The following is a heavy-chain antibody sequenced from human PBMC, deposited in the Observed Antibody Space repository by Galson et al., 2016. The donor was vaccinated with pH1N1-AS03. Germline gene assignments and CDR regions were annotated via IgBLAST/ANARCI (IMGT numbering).Heavy chain of an antibody. D-gene: IGHD2-2*01. V-gene: IGHV4-59*01. J-gene: IGHJ6*02. CDR1: GGSISGYY. CDR3: ARSIPGVMMQDGMDV. Sequence: SETLPLTCTVSGGSISGYYWSWIRQPPGKGLEWIGYIYYSGGTNYNPSLKRRYTISVDTSKNQFSLKLSSMTAADTAVYYCARSIPGVMMQDGMDVWGQGTTVTVSS. CDR2: IYYSGGT.